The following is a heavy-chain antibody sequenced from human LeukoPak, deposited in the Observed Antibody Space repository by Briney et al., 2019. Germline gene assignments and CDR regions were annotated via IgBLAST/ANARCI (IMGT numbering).Heavy chain of an antibody. CDR1: GGSFSGYY. CDR3: ARGRQDVTMIIVVMTAVSYYLDV. J-gene: IGHJ6*03. V-gene: IGHV4-34*01. Sequence: SETLSLTCAVYGGSFSGYYWTWIRQTPGKGLEWIGEMNPSGSTNYNPSLKSRVTISVDTSKNQFSLKLSSVTAADTAVYYCARGRQDVTMIIVVMTAVSYYLDVWGKGTTVTVS. D-gene: IGHD3-22*01. CDR2: MNPSGST.